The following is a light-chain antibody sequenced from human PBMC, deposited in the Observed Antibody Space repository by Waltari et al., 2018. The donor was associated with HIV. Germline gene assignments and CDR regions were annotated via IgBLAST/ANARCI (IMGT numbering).Light chain of an antibody. Sequence: QSALTQPASVSGSPGQSITFSCTGTSSSVGGFDYVSWYQPHPGKAHKLMFYEVGQRPSGVSYRFSGSKSGNTASLTISGLQAEDEADYYCASYTSSNTLYVFGTGTKVTVL. J-gene: IGLJ1*01. V-gene: IGLV2-14*01. CDR2: EVG. CDR1: SSSVGGFDY. CDR3: ASYTSSNTLYV.